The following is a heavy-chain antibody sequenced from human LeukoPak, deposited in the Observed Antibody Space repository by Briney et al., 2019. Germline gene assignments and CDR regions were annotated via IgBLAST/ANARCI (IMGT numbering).Heavy chain of an antibody. CDR2: IKHSGST. J-gene: IGHJ4*02. CDR3: ARGGGGYCSGGSCYSYYFDY. Sequence: SETLSLTCAVYGGSFSGYYWSWIRQPPGKGREGIGEIKHSGSTNYNPSLKSRVTISVDTSKNQFSLKLSSVTAADMAVYYCARGGGGYCSGGSCYSYYFDYWGQGTLVTVSS. CDR1: GGSFSGYY. V-gene: IGHV4-34*01. D-gene: IGHD2-15*01.